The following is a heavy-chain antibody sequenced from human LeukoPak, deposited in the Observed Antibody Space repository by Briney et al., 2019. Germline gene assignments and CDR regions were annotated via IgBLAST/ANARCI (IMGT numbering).Heavy chain of an antibody. Sequence: PSETLSLTCAVYGGSLSGYYWSWIRQPPGKGLECIGEIHHSGSTNYNPSLKSRVTISVDTSKNQFSLKLSSVTAADTAVYYCARRRAFDIWGQGTMVTVSS. CDR2: IHHSGST. CDR3: ARRRAFDI. V-gene: IGHV4-34*01. CDR1: GGSLSGYY. J-gene: IGHJ3*02.